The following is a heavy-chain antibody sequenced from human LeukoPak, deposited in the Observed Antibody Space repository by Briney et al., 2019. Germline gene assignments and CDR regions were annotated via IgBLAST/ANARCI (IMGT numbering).Heavy chain of an antibody. D-gene: IGHD3-10*01. CDR2: IRYDGSNK. CDR1: GFTFSSYG. CDR3: AKDREWFGYRWGYYMDV. V-gene: IGHV3-30*02. Sequence: PGGSLRLSCAASGFTFSSYGMHWVRQAPGKGLEWVVFIRYDGSNKYYADSVKGRFTISRDNSKNTLYLQMNSLRAEDTAVYYCAKDREWFGYRWGYYMDVWGKGTTVTVSS. J-gene: IGHJ6*03.